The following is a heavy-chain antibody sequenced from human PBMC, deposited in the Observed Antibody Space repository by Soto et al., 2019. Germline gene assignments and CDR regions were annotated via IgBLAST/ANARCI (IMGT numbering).Heavy chain of an antibody. CDR1: GYTFTNYA. CDR2: IIAINGKT. CDR3: ARPIMTTVTSWHAFDI. D-gene: IGHD4-17*01. V-gene: IGHV1-3*01. J-gene: IGHJ3*02. Sequence: GASVKVSCKASGYTFTNYALHWVRQAPGQRLEWMGGIIAINGKTNYSQKFQGRVTITADESTSTAYMELSSLRSEDTAVYYCARPIMTTVTSWHAFDIWGQGTMVTVSS.